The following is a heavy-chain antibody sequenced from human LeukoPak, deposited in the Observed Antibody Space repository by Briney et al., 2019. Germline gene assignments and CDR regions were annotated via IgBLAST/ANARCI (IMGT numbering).Heavy chain of an antibody. D-gene: IGHD3-22*01. J-gene: IGHJ4*02. CDR2: ISSSSSYI. Sequence: GGSLRLSCAASGFTFTSYTMNWVRQAPGKGLEWVSSISSSSSYIYYADSVKGRFTISRDNAKNSLYLQMNSLRAEDTAVYYCAKDASRIVVVTGFDYWGQGTLVTVSS. CDR3: AKDASRIVVVTGFDY. CDR1: GFTFTSYT. V-gene: IGHV3-21*01.